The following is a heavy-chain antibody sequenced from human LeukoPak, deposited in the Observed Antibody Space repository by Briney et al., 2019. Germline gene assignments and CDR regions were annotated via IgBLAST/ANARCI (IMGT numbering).Heavy chain of an antibody. J-gene: IGHJ4*02. CDR2: ISYDGSNK. D-gene: IGHD1-1*01. V-gene: IGHV3-30*04. CDR1: GFTFSSYA. Sequence: PGGSLRLSCAASGFTFSSYAMHWVRQAPGKGLEWVAVISYDGSNKYYADSVKGRFTISRDNSKNTLYLQMNSLRAEDTAVYYCASSRSVEGTRGDYWGQGTLVTVSS. CDR3: ASSRSVEGTRGDY.